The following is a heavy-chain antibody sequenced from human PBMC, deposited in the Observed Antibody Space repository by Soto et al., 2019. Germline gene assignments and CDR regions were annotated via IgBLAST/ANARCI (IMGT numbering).Heavy chain of an antibody. V-gene: IGHV1-69*01. J-gene: IGHJ6*02. D-gene: IGHD2-15*01. Sequence: QVQLVQSGAEVKKPGSSVKVSCKASGGTFSSYAISWVRQAPGQGLEWMGGIIPIFGTANYAQKFQGRVTITADESTSTAYVELSSLRSEDTAVYYCAGANVVVAATRGRYYSYGMDVWGQGTTVTVSS. CDR1: GGTFSSYA. CDR2: IIPIFGTA. CDR3: AGANVVVAATRGRYYSYGMDV.